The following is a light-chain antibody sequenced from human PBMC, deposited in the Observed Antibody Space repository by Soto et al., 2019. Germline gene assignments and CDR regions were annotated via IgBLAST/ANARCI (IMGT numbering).Light chain of an antibody. CDR2: AAS. V-gene: IGKV3-20*01. CDR1: QSVSSNY. Sequence: EIVLTQSPATLSLSPGERATLSCRASQSVSSNYLAWYQQKPGQAPRLLIFAASSRNTGIPDRFSGSGSGTDFTLTISRQEPEDFAVYHCQQYGSSPRTFGQGTKVEIQ. J-gene: IGKJ1*01. CDR3: QQYGSSPRT.